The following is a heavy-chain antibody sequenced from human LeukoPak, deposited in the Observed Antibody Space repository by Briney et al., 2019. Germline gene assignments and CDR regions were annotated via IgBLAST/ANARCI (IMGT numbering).Heavy chain of an antibody. CDR3: AKEVKGSYYFDY. V-gene: IGHV3-33*06. CDR1: GFTFSSYG. J-gene: IGHJ4*02. CDR2: IWYDGSNK. D-gene: IGHD3-22*01. Sequence: GRSLRLSCAASGFTFSSYGMHWVRQAPGEGLEWVAVIWYDGSNKYYADSVKGRFTISRDNSKNTLYLQMNSLRAEDTAVYYCAKEVKGSYYFDYWGQGTLVTVSS.